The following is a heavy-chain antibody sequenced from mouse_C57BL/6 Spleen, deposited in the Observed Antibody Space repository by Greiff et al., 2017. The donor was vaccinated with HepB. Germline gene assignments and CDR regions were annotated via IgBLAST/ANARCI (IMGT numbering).Heavy chain of an antibody. CDR3: AKKTYDYGGYFDV. D-gene: IGHD2-4*01. J-gene: IGHJ1*03. V-gene: IGHV2-5*01. CDR2: IWRGGST. CDR1: GFSLTSYG. Sequence: VHLVESGPGLVQPSQSLSITCTVSGFSLTSYGVHWVRQSPGKGLEWLGVIWRGGSTDYNAAFMSRLSITKDNSKSQVFFKMNSLQADDTAIYYCAKKTYDYGGYFDVWGTGTTVTVSS.